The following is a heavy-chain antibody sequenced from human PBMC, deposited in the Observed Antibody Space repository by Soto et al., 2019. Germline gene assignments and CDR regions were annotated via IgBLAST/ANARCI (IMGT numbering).Heavy chain of an antibody. CDR1: EFTFSNYA. V-gene: IGHV3-23*01. CDR3: AKNQGYYYDSTGYHFDY. CDR2: ISYGGGTT. D-gene: IGHD3-22*01. Sequence: WGSLRLSCAASEFTFSNYAMSWVRQAPGKGLEWVSAISYGGGTTYYADSVKGRFTISRDNSKNTLYLQMNSLRAEDTAVYYCAKNQGYYYDSTGYHFDYWGQGTLVTVSS. J-gene: IGHJ4*02.